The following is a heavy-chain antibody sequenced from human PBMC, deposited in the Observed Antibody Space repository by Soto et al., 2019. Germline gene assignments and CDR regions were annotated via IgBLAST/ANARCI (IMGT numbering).Heavy chain of an antibody. CDR1: GGSISSGGYY. V-gene: IGHV4-31*03. J-gene: IGHJ5*02. CDR3: ARDLNYYGSGSSRRGFDP. CDR2: IYYSGST. D-gene: IGHD3-10*01. Sequence: LSLTCTVSGGSISSGGYYWSWIRQHPGKGLEWIGYIYYSGSTYYNPSLKSRVTISVDTSKNQFSLKLSSVTAADTAVYYCARDLNYYGSGSSRRGFDPWGQGTLVTVSS.